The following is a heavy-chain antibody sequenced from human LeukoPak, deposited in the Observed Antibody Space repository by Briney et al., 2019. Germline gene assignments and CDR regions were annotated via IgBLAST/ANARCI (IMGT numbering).Heavy chain of an antibody. CDR1: GFTFSSYA. CDR3: ARRQVGATVDY. J-gene: IGHJ4*02. Sequence: GGSLRLSCAASGFTFSSYAMSWVRQAPGKGLERVSVIYSGGSTYYADSVKGRFTISRDNSKNTLYLQMNSLRAEDTAVYFCARRQVGATVDYWGQGTLVTVSS. D-gene: IGHD1-26*01. CDR2: IYSGGST. V-gene: IGHV3-66*02.